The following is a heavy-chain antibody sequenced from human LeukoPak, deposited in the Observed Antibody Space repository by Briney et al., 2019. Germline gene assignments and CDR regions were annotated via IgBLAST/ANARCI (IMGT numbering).Heavy chain of an antibody. V-gene: IGHV4-34*01. D-gene: IGHD3-10*01. Sequence: SETLSLTCAVSGYSISSGYYWSWIRQPPGKGLEWIGEINHSGSTNYNPSLKSRVTISVDTSKNQFSLKLSSVTAADTAVYYCARGLNRRSYGSGSYYAHWFDPWGQGTLVTVSS. CDR2: INHSGST. J-gene: IGHJ5*02. CDR1: GYSISSGYY. CDR3: ARGLNRRSYGSGSYYAHWFDP.